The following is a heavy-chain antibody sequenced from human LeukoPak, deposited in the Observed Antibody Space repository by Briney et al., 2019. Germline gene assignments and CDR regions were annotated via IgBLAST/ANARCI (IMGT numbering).Heavy chain of an antibody. J-gene: IGHJ4*02. Sequence: KPSETLSLTRAVYGGSFSGYYWSWIRQPPGKGLEWIGEINHSGSTNYNPSLKSRVTISVDTSKNQFSLKLSSVTAADTAVYYCARVSYYDSSGYFRLDYWGQGTLVTVSS. CDR1: GGSFSGYY. CDR3: ARVSYYDSSGYFRLDY. D-gene: IGHD3-22*01. CDR2: INHSGST. V-gene: IGHV4-34*01.